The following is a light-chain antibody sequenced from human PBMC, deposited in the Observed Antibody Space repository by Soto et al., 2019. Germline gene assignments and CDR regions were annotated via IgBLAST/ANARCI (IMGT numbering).Light chain of an antibody. Sequence: DIQMTQSPSTLSASVGDRVTITCRASQTVSSLLAWYQQKPGRAPTLLIYKASTLESGVPSRFSGSGSGTEFTLTISSLQPDDFATYYCQQYNSYPLIFGQGTRLEIK. J-gene: IGKJ5*01. CDR3: QQYNSYPLI. CDR2: KAS. V-gene: IGKV1-5*03. CDR1: QTVSSL.